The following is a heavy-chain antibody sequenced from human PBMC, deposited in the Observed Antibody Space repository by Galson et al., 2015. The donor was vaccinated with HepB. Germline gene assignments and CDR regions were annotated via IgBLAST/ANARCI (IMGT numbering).Heavy chain of an antibody. CDR3: ARDSILWSPNPGWYFDL. J-gene: IGHJ2*01. V-gene: IGHV3-21*01. CDR1: GFTFSSYR. Sequence: SLRLSCAASGFTFSSYRMNWVRQAPGKGLEWVSSISSSSSYIYYADSVKGRFTISRDNAKNSLYLQMNSLRAEDTAVYYCARDSILWSPNPGWYFDLWGRGTLVTVSS. D-gene: IGHD2-21*01. CDR2: ISSSSSYI.